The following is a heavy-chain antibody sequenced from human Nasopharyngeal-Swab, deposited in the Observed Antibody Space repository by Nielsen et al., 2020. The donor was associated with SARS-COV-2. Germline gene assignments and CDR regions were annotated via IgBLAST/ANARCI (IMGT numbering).Heavy chain of an antibody. Sequence: SGFSGFTFSNYAMNWVRQAPGQGLAYVSGLSGSGGTIYYVDSVKGRFTISRDNSRNSLYLHMSNLRAEDTAIYYCAKGYSSGWVPYEYWGQGTLVTVSS. CDR2: LSGSGGTI. CDR1: GFTFSNYA. CDR3: AKGYSSGWVPYEY. V-gene: IGHV3-23*01. J-gene: IGHJ1*01. D-gene: IGHD6-19*01.